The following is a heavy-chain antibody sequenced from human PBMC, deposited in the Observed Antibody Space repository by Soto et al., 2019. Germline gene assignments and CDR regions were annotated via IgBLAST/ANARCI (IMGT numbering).Heavy chain of an antibody. D-gene: IGHD2-15*01. CDR3: ASTKDETLYFDY. Sequence: QLQLQESGPGLVKPSETLSLTCTVSGDSISITSYYWGWVRQPPGKGLEWIGSTHYSGSTHYNPSLQSRVTISGDASKKPFSLKLRSVTAADTAVYYCASTKDETLYFDYWGQGTLVTVSS. V-gene: IGHV4-39*01. CDR1: GDSISITSYY. J-gene: IGHJ4*02. CDR2: THYSGST.